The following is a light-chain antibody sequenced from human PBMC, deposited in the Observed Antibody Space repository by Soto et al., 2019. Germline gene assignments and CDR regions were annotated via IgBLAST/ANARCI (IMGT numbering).Light chain of an antibody. V-gene: IGKV3-20*01. Sequence: VLTHPPATLSLSPGERATLSCRASQSVSNNYLAWYQQKPGQAPRLLIYGASSRATGIPDRFSGSGSGTDFTLTISRLEPEDFAVFYCQQYGSSSITFGQGKRLEI. CDR2: GAS. CDR1: QSVSNNY. J-gene: IGKJ5*01. CDR3: QQYGSSSIT.